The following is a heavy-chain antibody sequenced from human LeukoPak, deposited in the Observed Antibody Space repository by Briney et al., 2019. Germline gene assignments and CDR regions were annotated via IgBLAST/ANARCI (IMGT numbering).Heavy chain of an antibody. Sequence: GGSLRLSCAASGFTFTSYVMSWVRQAPGKGLGWVSGISTSGLNTYYADSVRGRFTISRDNSKSTLSLQLNSLRAEDTAVYYCAKDRDGGANTRAKGFDCWGQGTLVTVSS. CDR1: GFTFTSYV. J-gene: IGHJ4*02. D-gene: IGHD3-16*01. V-gene: IGHV3-23*01. CDR2: ISTSGLNT. CDR3: AKDRDGGANTRAKGFDC.